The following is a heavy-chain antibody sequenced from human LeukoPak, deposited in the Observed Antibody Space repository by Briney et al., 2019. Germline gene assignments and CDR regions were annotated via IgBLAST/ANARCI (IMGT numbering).Heavy chain of an antibody. CDR2: ISRSSSII. CDR3: ARAKRNAFDI. J-gene: IGHJ3*02. V-gene: IGHV3-11*04. CDR1: GFTFSDYY. Sequence: GGSLRLSCAASGFTFSDYYMSWIRQAPGKGLEWVSYISRSSSIIYYADSVKGRFTISRDNAKSSLYLQMNSLRAEDTAVYYCARAKRNAFDIWGQGTMVTVSS.